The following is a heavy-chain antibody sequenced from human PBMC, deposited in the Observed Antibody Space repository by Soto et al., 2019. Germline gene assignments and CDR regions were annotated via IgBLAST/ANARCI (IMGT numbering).Heavy chain of an antibody. CDR3: ARFDYGPLYGMDV. CDR1: GYTFTSYY. J-gene: IGHJ6*02. CDR2: INPSGGST. Sequence: RASVKVSCKASGYTFTSYYMHWVRQAPGQGLEWMGIINPSGGSTSYAQKFQGRVTMTRDTSTSTVYMELSSPRSEDTAVYYCARFDYGPLYGMDVWGQGTTVTVSS. V-gene: IGHV1-46*01. D-gene: IGHD4-17*01.